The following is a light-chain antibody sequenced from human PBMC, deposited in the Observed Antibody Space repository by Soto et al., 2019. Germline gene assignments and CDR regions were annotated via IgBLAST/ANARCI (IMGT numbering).Light chain of an antibody. CDR1: QSVGSM. CDR3: HQYNNFWT. Sequence: EVVMAQSPATLSVSPGERVTLSCRASQSVGSMLAWYHQNPGQSPRLLIYGASTRATGIPARFSGSGSGTEFTLTISSQQSEDFGLYYCHQYNNFWTFGQGTKV. V-gene: IGKV3-15*01. J-gene: IGKJ1*01. CDR2: GAS.